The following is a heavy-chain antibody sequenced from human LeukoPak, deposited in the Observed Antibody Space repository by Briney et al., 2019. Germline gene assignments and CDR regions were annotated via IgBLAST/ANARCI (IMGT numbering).Heavy chain of an antibody. CDR1: GSTFSNYA. CDR2: ISGSGGST. V-gene: IGHV3-23*01. Sequence: GGSLRLSCAASGSTFSNYAMTWVRQGPGKGLEWVSAISGSGGSTYYADSVKGRFTISRDNSKNTLYLQMNSLRAEDTAVYYCAKRGESYGDYFDYWGQGTLVTVSS. D-gene: IGHD4-17*01. J-gene: IGHJ4*02. CDR3: AKRGESYGDYFDY.